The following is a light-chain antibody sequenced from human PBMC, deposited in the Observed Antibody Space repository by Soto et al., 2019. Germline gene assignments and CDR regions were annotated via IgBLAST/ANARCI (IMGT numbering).Light chain of an antibody. V-gene: IGKV3-20*01. Sequence: EIELTQSPATLSLSPGERATLSCRASQSFSRSYLAWYQQKPGQAPRLLIYGASNRATGIPDRFSGSGSGTDFTLTISRLEPEDFAVYCCQHYGDLPPMVTVGGGTKV. CDR3: QHYGDLPPMVT. CDR1: QSFSRSY. J-gene: IGKJ4*01. CDR2: GAS.